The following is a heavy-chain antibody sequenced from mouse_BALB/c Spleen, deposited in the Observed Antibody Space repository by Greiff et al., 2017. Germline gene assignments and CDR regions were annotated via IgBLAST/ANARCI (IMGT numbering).Heavy chain of an antibody. CDR3: ARDWIKDY. CDR2: IRNKANGYTT. J-gene: IGHJ2*01. CDR1: GFTFTDYY. Sequence: EVNLVESGGGLVQPGGSLRLSCATSGFTFTDYYMSWVRQPPGKALEWLGFIRNKANGYTTEYSASVKGRFTISRDNSQSILYLQMNTLRAEDSATYYCARDWIKDYWGQGTTLTVSS. V-gene: IGHV7-3*02. D-gene: IGHD2-4*01.